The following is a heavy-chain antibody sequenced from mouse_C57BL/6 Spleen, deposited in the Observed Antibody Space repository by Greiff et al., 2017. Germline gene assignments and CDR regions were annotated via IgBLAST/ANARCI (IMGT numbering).Heavy chain of an antibody. CDR2: IYPGDGDT. V-gene: IGHV1-80*01. J-gene: IGHJ3*01. CDR1: GYAFSSYW. CDR3: ARYDYDGAN. D-gene: IGHD2-4*01. Sequence: QVQLQQSGAELVKPGASVKISCKASGYAFSSYWMNWVKQRPGKGLEGIGQIYPGDGDTTYNGKVKGKATLTADNSSSTAYMLLSSMTSEDSAVYFCARYDYDGANWGQGTLVTVSA.